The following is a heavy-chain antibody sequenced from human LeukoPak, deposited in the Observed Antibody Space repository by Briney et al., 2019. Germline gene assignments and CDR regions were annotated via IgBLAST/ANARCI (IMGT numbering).Heavy chain of an antibody. D-gene: IGHD2-2*01. J-gene: IGHJ4*02. CDR2: IKPDGSEK. CDR1: GLTFNTYW. CDR3: ASGYSSSWATFDY. V-gene: IGHV3-7*01. Sequence: PGGSLRLSCTASGLTFNTYWMTWVRQAPGKGLEWVANIKPDGSEKYFVDSVRGRFTISRDNAKNSLYLQMNSLRAEDTAVYYCASGYSSSWATFDYWGQGTLVTVSS.